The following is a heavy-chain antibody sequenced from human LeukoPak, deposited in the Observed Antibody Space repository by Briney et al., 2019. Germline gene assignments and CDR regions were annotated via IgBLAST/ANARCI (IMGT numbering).Heavy chain of an antibody. D-gene: IGHD3-10*01. CDR3: AKAPRKYYGSGSYGWYFDY. CDR2: ISWNSGSI. J-gene: IGHJ4*02. Sequence: GGSLRLSCAASGFTFDDYAMHWVRQAPGKGLEWVSGISWNSGSIGYADSVKGRFTISRDNAKNSLYLQMNSLRAEDTALYYCAKAPRKYYGSGSYGWYFDYWGQGTLVTVSS. V-gene: IGHV3-9*01. CDR1: GFTFDDYA.